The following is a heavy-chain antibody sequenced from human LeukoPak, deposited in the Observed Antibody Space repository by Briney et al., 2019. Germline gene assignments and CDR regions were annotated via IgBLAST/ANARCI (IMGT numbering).Heavy chain of an antibody. CDR3: ARRGDGYNYFDY. Sequence: SETLSLTCSVSGYSVSSGYYWAWIRQPAGKGLEWIGSIYHSGNTYYNRSLKSRVTISVDTSKNQFSLKLRSVTAADTAVYHCARRGDGYNYFDYWGQGTLVTVSS. V-gene: IGHV4-38-2*01. J-gene: IGHJ4*02. CDR2: IYHSGNT. D-gene: IGHD5-24*01. CDR1: GYSVSSGYY.